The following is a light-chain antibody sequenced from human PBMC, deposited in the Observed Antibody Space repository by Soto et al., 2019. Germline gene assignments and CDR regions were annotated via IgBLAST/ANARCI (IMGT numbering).Light chain of an antibody. CDR1: QSVTKS. J-gene: IGKJ4*01. V-gene: IGKV3-11*01. CDR2: ATS. CDR3: QQRSDWPPSLT. Sequence: EIVLTQSPATLSLSPGERATLSCRASQSVTKSLAWYQQKPGQAPRLLIFATSHRATDIPTRFSGSGSETEFTLTISGLAPEDFAVYYCQQRSDWPPSLTFGGGTKVEIK.